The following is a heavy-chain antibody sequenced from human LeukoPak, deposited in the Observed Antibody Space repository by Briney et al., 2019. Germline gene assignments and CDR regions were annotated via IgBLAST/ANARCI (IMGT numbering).Heavy chain of an antibody. Sequence: PGGSLRLSCAASGFTFSGYGMHWVRQAPDKGLEWVAFIRYDGSDKYYADSVKGRFTISRDNSKNTLYLQMNSLRAEDTAVYYCARVSRRTIFGVVTTPYFDYWGQGTLVTVSS. J-gene: IGHJ4*02. V-gene: IGHV3-30*02. CDR2: IRYDGSDK. CDR3: ARVSRRTIFGVVTTPYFDY. D-gene: IGHD3-3*01. CDR1: GFTFSGYG.